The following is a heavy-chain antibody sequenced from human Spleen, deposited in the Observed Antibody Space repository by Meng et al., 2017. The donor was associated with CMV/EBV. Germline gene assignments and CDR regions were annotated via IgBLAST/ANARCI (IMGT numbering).Heavy chain of an antibody. D-gene: IGHD3-3*01. CDR3: ARELLRFLEWFSYYGMDV. V-gene: IGHV3-48*04. J-gene: IGHJ6*02. CDR2: ISSSGSTI. Sequence: GESLKISCAASGFTFSSYSMNWVRQAPGKGQEWVSYISSSGSTIYYADSVKGRFTISRDNAKNSLYLQMNSLRAEDTAVYYCARELLRFLEWFSYYGMDVWGQGTTVTVSS. CDR1: GFTFSSYS.